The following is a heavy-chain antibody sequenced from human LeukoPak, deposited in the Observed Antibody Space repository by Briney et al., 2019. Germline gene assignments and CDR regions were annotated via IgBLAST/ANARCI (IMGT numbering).Heavy chain of an antibody. CDR3: AREVLVVAATTLWYFDL. CDR2: ISSSSSYV. D-gene: IGHD2-15*01. V-gene: IGHV3-21*01. CDR1: GFTFSSYA. J-gene: IGHJ2*01. Sequence: GGSLRLSCATSGFTFSSYAMHWVRQAPGKGLEWVSSISSSSSYVYYADSVKGRFTISRDNAKNSLYLHMNSLRVDDTAVFYCAREVLVVAATTLWYFDLWGRGTLVTVPS.